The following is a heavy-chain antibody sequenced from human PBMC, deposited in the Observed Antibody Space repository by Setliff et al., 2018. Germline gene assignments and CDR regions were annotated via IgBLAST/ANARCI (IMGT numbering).Heavy chain of an antibody. D-gene: IGHD5-12*01. CDR2: IYTSGTT. Sequence: SETLSLTCTVSGASIRSGSHYWSWIRQSAERGLEWIGHIYTSGTTDYSPSFKSRVSISLDTSKNQFSLKLTSMTAADTAVYYCARDQWVRSPPLYFSYSMDVWGQGTTVTVSS. J-gene: IGHJ6*02. V-gene: IGHV4-61*09. CDR1: GASIRSGSHY. CDR3: ARDQWVRSPPLYFSYSMDV.